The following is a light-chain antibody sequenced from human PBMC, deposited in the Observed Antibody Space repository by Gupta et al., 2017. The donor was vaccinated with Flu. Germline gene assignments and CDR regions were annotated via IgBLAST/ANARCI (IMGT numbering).Light chain of an antibody. V-gene: IGLV3-21*02. CDR3: QVWDTRSDNVI. Sequence: SFVLTQPPSASVAPGQTATITCGGNDIGTRSVHWYQQKAGQAPVLVVHDDTARPSGIPERFSGSNSANTATLTITRVEAGDEADYYCQVWDTRSDNVIFGGGTKLNVL. CDR2: DDT. CDR1: DIGTRS. J-gene: IGLJ2*01.